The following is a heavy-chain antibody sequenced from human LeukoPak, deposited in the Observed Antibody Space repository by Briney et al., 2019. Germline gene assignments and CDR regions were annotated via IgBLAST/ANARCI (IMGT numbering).Heavy chain of an antibody. D-gene: IGHD6-13*01. CDR2: IYYSGST. Sequence: SETLSLTCTVSGGSISSYYWSWIRQPPGKGLEWIGYIYYSGSTNYNPPLKSRVTISVDTSKNQFSLKLSSVTAADTAVYYCARVRGGIAAARRWFDPWGQGTLVTVSS. CDR1: GGSISSYY. CDR3: ARVRGGIAAARRWFDP. V-gene: IGHV4-59*01. J-gene: IGHJ5*02.